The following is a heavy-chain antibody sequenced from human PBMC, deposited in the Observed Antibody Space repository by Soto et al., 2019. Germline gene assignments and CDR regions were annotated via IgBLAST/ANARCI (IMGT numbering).Heavy chain of an antibody. J-gene: IGHJ5*02. CDR1: GGSISSYY. Sequence: SETLYLTSTVSGGSISSYYWSWIRQNPGKGLEWIGYIYYSGSTNYNPSLKSRVTISVDTSKNQFSLKLSSVTAADTAVYYCARDATYYDILTGYSNNWFDPWGQGTLVTVSS. D-gene: IGHD3-9*01. V-gene: IGHV4-59*01. CDR3: ARDATYYDILTGYSNNWFDP. CDR2: IYYSGST.